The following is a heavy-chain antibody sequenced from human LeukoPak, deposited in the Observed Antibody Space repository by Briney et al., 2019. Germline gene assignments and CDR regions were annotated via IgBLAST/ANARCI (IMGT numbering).Heavy chain of an antibody. CDR2: TSSRGTT. CDR3: ATRGRSGYYYGMDV. V-gene: IGHV3-66*01. Sequence: GGSLRLSCAASGFIASNNYMSWARQAPGKGLEWVSITSSRGTTYYADSVKGRFTISRDSSQNTLYLQMNSLRAEDTAVYYCATRGRSGYYYGMDVWGQGTTVTVSS. J-gene: IGHJ6*02. D-gene: IGHD1-26*01. CDR1: GFIASNNY.